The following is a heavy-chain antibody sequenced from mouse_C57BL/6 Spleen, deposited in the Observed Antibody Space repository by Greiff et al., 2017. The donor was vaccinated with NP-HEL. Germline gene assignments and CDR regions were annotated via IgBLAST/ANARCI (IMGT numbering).Heavy chain of an antibody. V-gene: IGHV14-4*01. D-gene: IGHD1-1*01. CDR3: TTFITTVVATSRYFDV. Sequence: VQLQQSGAELVRPGASVKLSCTASGFNIKDDYMHWVKQRPEQGLEWIGWIDPENGDTEYASKFQGKATITADTSSNTAYLQLSSLTSEDTAVYYCTTFITTVVATSRYFDVWGTGTTVTVSS. CDR1: GFNIKDDY. J-gene: IGHJ1*03. CDR2: IDPENGDT.